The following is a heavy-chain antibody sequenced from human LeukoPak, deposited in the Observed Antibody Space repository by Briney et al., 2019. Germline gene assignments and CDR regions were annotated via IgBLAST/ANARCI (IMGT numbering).Heavy chain of an antibody. J-gene: IGHJ4*02. D-gene: IGHD1-14*01. CDR2: ISGHSKYI. Sequence: PGGSLRLSCAASGFSFSAYSMNWVRRAPGKGLEWISSISGHSKYIYYADSVKGRFTISRDNAKNTLFLQMSSLKVDDTAVYYCMKPPGPSSGWGQGTLVTVSS. CDR1: GFSFSAYS. V-gene: IGHV3-21*01. CDR3: MKPPGPSSG.